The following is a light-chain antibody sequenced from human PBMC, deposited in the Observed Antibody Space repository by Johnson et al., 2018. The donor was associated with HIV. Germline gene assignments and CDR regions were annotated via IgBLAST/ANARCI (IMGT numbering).Light chain of an antibody. V-gene: IGLV1-51*02. J-gene: IGLJ1*01. CDR2: ENN. Sequence: HSVLTQPPSVSAAPGQKVTISCSGSSSNIGNNFVSWYQQLPGTAPKLLIYENNKRPSGIPDRFSGSKSGPSATLGITGLQPWDEADYYCGTWDSSLRAYVFGTGTKVTVL. CDR3: GTWDSSLRAYV. CDR1: SSNIGNNF.